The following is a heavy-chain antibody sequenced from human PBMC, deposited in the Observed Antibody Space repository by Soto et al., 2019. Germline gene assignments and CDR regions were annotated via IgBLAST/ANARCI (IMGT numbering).Heavy chain of an antibody. CDR2: ISWNSGKI. CDR1: GFTFDDYA. J-gene: IGHJ6*02. V-gene: IGHV3-9*01. Sequence: SLRLSCAASGFTFDDYAMHWVRQAPGKGLEWVSGISWNSGKIAYADSVKGRFTISRDNAKNSLYLQMNSLRADDTAVYYCVKXKSNEELLIYYYNGLDVWGQGTTVTVSS. D-gene: IGHD3-10*01. CDR3: VKXKSNEELLIYYYNGLDV.